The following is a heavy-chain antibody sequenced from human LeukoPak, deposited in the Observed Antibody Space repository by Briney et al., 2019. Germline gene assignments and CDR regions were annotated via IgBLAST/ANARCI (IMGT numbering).Heavy chain of an antibody. CDR1: GYTFTSYG. J-gene: IGHJ5*02. D-gene: IGHD2-2*02. CDR2: ISAYNGNT. V-gene: IGHV1-18*01. Sequence: ASAKVSCKASGYTFTSYGISWVRQAPGQGLEWMGWISAYNGNTNYAQKLQGRVTMTTDTSTSTAYMELWSLRSGDTAVYYCARKPPVFVPAAIHLWGQGTLVTVSS. CDR3: ARKPPVFVPAAIHL.